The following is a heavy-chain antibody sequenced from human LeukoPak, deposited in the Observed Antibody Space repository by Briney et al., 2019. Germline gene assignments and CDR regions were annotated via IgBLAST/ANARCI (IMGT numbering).Heavy chain of an antibody. Sequence: GGSLRLSCAVSGDTFSVHYMDWVRQAPGKGLEWIGRIGNKASSYITEYAASVKGRYTISRDDSLYLQMNSLRTEDTAVYWCTRGYSGLEVYAFDIWGPGTRVIVSS. CDR2: IGNKASSYIT. CDR1: GDTFSVHY. V-gene: IGHV3-72*01. J-gene: IGHJ3*02. CDR3: TRGYSGLEVYAFDI. D-gene: IGHD6-19*01.